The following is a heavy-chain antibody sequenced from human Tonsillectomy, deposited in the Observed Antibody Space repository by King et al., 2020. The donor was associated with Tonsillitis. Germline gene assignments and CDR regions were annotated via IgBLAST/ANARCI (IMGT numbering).Heavy chain of an antibody. D-gene: IGHD6-19*01. CDR1: GGSISSYY. CDR2: IYYSWST. Sequence: QLQESGPGLVKPSETLSLTCTVSGGSISSYYWSWIRQPPGKGLEWIGFIYYSWSTNYNPSLKSRVTISVDTSKNQFSLKLSSVTAADTAVYYCARDRGYSSGWLDYWGQGTQVTVSS. J-gene: IGHJ4*02. V-gene: IGHV4-59*01. CDR3: ARDRGYSSGWLDY.